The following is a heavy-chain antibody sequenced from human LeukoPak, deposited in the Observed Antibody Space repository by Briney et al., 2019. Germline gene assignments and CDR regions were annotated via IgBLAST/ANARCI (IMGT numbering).Heavy chain of an antibody. J-gene: IGHJ5*02. CDR3: ARSYSDYDYFNNWFDP. Sequence: LRLSCTASGFTFSSYDMNWVRQAPGKGLEWVALIYWNDDKRYSPSLKSRLTISKDTSKNQVVLTMTNMDPVDTATYYCARSYSDYDYFNNWFDPWGQGTLVTVSS. CDR1: GFTFSSYDMN. V-gene: IGHV2-5*08. CDR2: IYWNDDK. D-gene: IGHD5-12*01.